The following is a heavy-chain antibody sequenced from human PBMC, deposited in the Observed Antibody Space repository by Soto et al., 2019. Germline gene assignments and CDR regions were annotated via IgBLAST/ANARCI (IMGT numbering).Heavy chain of an antibody. CDR2: ISTHNGDT. CDR1: GYSFTTYG. CDR3: ARGSVGPTTDFDY. V-gene: IGHV1-18*01. D-gene: IGHD1-26*01. Sequence: GAAVKVSCKTCGYSFTTYGISWVRQAPGQGLEWIGWISTHNGDTEFAQNFQGRVTMTTDTSTTTAYMELSSLKSDDTAVYYCARGSVGPTTDFDYWGQGTLVTVSS. J-gene: IGHJ4*02.